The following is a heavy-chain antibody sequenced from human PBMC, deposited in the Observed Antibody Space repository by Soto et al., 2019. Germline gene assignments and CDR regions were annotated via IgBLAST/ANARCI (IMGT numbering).Heavy chain of an antibody. J-gene: IGHJ6*02. CDR3: ARDKGYGFGWSSSSGMDV. D-gene: IGHD5-18*01. Sequence: QVQLVKSGAEVMTPGASVKVSCKAYGYTFSKFGLSWVRQAPGQGLEWMGWIRGYNGNTNSAVSFKGRVTMTTDTCTSKAYMEVRSQISDDTAFYYGARDKGYGFGWSSSSGMDVWGQGTTVTVSS. V-gene: IGHV1-18*01. CDR2: IRGYNGNT. CDR1: GYTFSKFG.